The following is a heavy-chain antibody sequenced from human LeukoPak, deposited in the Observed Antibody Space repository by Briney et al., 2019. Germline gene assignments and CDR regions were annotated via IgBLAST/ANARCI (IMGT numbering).Heavy chain of an antibody. D-gene: IGHD3-22*01. Sequence: PGGSLRLSCTTSGLTFGDNAMSWVRQAPGKGLEWVGFIRNKGNGGTTEYAASVKGRFTISRDDSESITYLQMNSLRTEDTAVYYCTTGSDHERSGSRFDYWGQGTLVTVSS. CDR2: IRNKGNGGTT. CDR3: TTGSDHERSGSRFDY. V-gene: IGHV3-49*04. J-gene: IGHJ4*02. CDR1: GLTFGDNA.